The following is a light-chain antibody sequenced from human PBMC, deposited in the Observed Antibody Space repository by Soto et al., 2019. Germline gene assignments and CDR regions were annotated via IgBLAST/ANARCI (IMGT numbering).Light chain of an antibody. CDR1: SSDVGAYNY. J-gene: IGLJ2*01. V-gene: IGLV2-14*01. CDR2: EVT. Sequence: QSALTQPASVSGSLGQSITISCTGTSSDVGAYNYVSWYQQHPDKAPKLLIFEVTNRPSGVSGRFSGSKSGITASLSISGHQPEDEADYYCTSYSSSSPVLFGGGTKLTV. CDR3: TSYSSSSPVL.